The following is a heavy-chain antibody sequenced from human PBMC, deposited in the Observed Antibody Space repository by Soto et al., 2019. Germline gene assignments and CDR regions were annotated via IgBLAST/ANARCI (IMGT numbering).Heavy chain of an antibody. CDR3: ARDRRIPAAIYYFYGMDV. CDR2: ISAYNGNT. CDR1: GYTFTSYG. V-gene: IGHV1-18*04. D-gene: IGHD2-2*01. J-gene: IGHJ6*02. Sequence: QVQLVQSGAEVKKPGASVKVSCKASGYTFTSYGISWVRQAPGQGLEWMGWISAYNGNTNYAQKLQGRVTMTTDTSTSTAYMELRRLRSDDTAVDYCARDRRIPAAIYYFYGMDVWGQGTTVTVSS.